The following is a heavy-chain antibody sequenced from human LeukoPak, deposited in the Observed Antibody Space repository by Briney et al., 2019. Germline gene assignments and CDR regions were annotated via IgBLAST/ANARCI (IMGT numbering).Heavy chain of an antibody. J-gene: IGHJ4*02. D-gene: IGHD6-13*01. CDR1: GYTFTSHD. V-gene: IGHV1-8*03. CDR2: MNPNSGNT. Sequence: ASVKVSCKASGYTFTSHDINWVRQATGQGLEWMGWMNPNSGNTGYAQKFQGRVTITRNTSISTAYMELSSLRSEDTAVYYCARADSSSWYYFDYWGQGTLVTVSS. CDR3: ARADSSSWYYFDY.